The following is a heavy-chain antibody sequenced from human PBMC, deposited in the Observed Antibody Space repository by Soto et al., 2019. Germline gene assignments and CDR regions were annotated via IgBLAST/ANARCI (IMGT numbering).Heavy chain of an antibody. D-gene: IGHD6-6*01. CDR3: ATPPGTGTYSNSATQGY. CDR2: IYPGDSDT. CDR1: GYSFTIYW. Sequence: PGESLKISCNGSGYSFTIYWIGWVRQMPGKGLEWMGIIYPGDSDTRYSPSFQGQVTISADKSISTAYLQWSSLKASDTAMYYCATPPGTGTYSNSATQGYWGQGTLVTVSS. V-gene: IGHV5-51*01. J-gene: IGHJ4*02.